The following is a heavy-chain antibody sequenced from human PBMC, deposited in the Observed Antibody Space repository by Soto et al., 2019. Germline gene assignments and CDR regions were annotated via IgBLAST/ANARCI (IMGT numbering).Heavy chain of an antibody. CDR3: ARDLGVVAATHAAFFDY. CDR2: INPSGGST. CDR1: GYTFTSYY. D-gene: IGHD2-15*01. J-gene: IGHJ4*02. Sequence: ASVKVSCKASGYTFTSYYMHWVRQAPGQGLEWMGIINPSGGSTSYAQKFQGRVTMTRDTSTSTVYMELSSLRSEDTAVYYCARDLGVVAATHAAFFDYWGQGTLVTVSS. V-gene: IGHV1-46*01.